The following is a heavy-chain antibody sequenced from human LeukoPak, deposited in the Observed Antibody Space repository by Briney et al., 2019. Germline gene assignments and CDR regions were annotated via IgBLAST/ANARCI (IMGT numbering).Heavy chain of an antibody. Sequence: ASVKVSCKAFGYTFTSYDINWVRQATGQRLEWMGWMNPNSGNTGYAQKFQGRVTITRNTSISTAYMELSSLRSEDTAVYYCARGAGVSDFWSGFTTLYYFDYWGQGTLVTVSS. CDR1: GYTFTSYD. D-gene: IGHD3-3*01. CDR2: MNPNSGNT. J-gene: IGHJ4*02. V-gene: IGHV1-8*03. CDR3: ARGAGVSDFWSGFTTLYYFDY.